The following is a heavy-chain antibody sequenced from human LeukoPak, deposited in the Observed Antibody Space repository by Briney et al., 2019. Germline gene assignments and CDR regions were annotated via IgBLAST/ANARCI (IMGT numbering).Heavy chain of an antibody. D-gene: IGHD4-17*01. CDR3: ARAGYGDSDFDY. J-gene: IGHJ4*02. V-gene: IGHV4-59*08. CDR2: IYYSGST. Sequence: SETLSLTCTVSGGSISSYYWSWIRQPPGKGLEWIGYIYYSGSTNYNPSLKSRVTISVDTSKNQFSLKLSSVTAADTAVYYCARAGYGDSDFDYWGQGTLVTVSS. CDR1: GGSISSYY.